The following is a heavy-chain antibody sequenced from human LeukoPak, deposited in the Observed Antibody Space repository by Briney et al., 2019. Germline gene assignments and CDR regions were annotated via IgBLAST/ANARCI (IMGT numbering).Heavy chain of an antibody. CDR1: GFTFSDSA. D-gene: IGHD3-22*01. V-gene: IGHV3-73*01. CDR2: IRSKAYNYAT. J-gene: IGHJ5*02. Sequence: GGSLRLSCAASGFTFSDSAVHWVRQASGKGLEWLGRIRSKAYNYATTYAASLTGRFTISSDDSKNTVYLQMNSLKTEDTAVYYCYRSSDYAENWLDPWGQGTLVTVSS. CDR3: YRSSDYAENWLDP.